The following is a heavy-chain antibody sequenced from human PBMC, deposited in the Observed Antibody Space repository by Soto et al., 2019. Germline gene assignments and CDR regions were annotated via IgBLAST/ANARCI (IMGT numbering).Heavy chain of an antibody. CDR3: ARRAKYSSGWATTDY. CDR1: GYSFTTYW. CDR2: IDPSDAYT. J-gene: IGHJ4*02. D-gene: IGHD6-19*01. Sequence: EVQLVQSGGEVKKPGESLRISCKGSGYSFTTYWISWVRQMPGKGLEWMGRIDPSDAYTNYSQSFQGHVTISADKSISTAYPQWSRLKATHTAMYYCARRAKYSSGWATTDYWGQATLVTVAS. V-gene: IGHV5-10-1*01.